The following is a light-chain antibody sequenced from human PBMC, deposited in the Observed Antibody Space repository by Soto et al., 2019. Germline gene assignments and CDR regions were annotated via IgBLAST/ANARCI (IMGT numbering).Light chain of an antibody. Sequence: QSVLAQPASVSGSPGQSITISCTGSSSDIGAYNYVSWFQQYPGKAPKLLIYEVNIRPSGVSNRFSASKSGNTASLTISGLQAEDEADYYCTSYTSSSTLVFGTGTKVTVL. V-gene: IGLV2-14*01. CDR2: EVN. CDR1: SSDIGAYNY. CDR3: TSYTSSSTLV. J-gene: IGLJ1*01.